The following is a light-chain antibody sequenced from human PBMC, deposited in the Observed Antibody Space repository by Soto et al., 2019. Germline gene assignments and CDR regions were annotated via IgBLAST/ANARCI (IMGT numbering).Light chain of an antibody. J-gene: IGLJ1*01. CDR2: EAS. CDR1: SSDVGGYNY. CDR3: SSYAGSNNFV. V-gene: IGLV2-8*01. Sequence: QSALTQPPSASGSPGQSVTTSCTGTSSDVGGYNYVSWYQQHPGKAPKLMIYEASERPSGVPDRFSGSKSSNTASLTVSGLQAEDEADYYCSSYAGSNNFVFGTGTKVTVL.